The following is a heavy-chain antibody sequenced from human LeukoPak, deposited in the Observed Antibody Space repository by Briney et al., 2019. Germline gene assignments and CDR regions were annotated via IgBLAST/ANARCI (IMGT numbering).Heavy chain of an antibody. D-gene: IGHD5-12*01. CDR3: ARAWQGYSGYDYKPGGGDY. J-gene: IGHJ4*02. Sequence: ASVKVSCKASGYTFTGYYMHWVRQAPGQGLEWMGWINPNSGGTNYAQKFQGRVTMTRDTSISTAYMELSRLRSDDTAVYYCARAWQGYSGYDYKPGGGDYWGQGTLVTVSS. V-gene: IGHV1-2*02. CDR1: GYTFTGYY. CDR2: INPNSGGT.